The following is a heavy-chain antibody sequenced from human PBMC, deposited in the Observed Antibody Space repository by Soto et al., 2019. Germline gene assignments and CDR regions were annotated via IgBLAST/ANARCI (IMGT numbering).Heavy chain of an antibody. CDR1: GFSISDYG. CDR3: DKGAGDRIALGMDV. Sequence: QVQLVASGGGVVQPGWSLRLSCAASGFSISDYGMEWVRQAPGKGLECVALISYDGSHPYYADSVKGLFTISRDHSKDTMFLQLTGLRREYTAVYYCDKGAGDRIALGMDVWGQGHTVNVSS. J-gene: IGHJ6*02. D-gene: IGHD1-26*01. CDR2: ISYDGSHP. V-gene: IGHV3-30*03.